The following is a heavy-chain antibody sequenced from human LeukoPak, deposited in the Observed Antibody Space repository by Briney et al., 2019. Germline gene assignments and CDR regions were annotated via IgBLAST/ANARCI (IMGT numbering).Heavy chain of an antibody. Sequence: ASVKVSCTASGYTFTTYGINWVRQAPGQGLEWMGWIKTYNGDTNTAQKFLDRIIMTTDKSTGTAYMELRSLRSDDTAVYYCAKDGGQQWLTNYYSYGMDVWGQGTTVIVSS. V-gene: IGHV1-18*01. CDR3: AKDGGQQWLTNYYSYGMDV. CDR1: GYTFTTYG. J-gene: IGHJ6*02. CDR2: IKTYNGDT. D-gene: IGHD6-19*01.